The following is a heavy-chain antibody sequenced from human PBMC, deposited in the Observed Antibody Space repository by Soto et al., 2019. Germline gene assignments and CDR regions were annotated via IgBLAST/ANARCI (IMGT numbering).Heavy chain of an antibody. J-gene: IGHJ4*02. D-gene: IGHD4-17*01. V-gene: IGHV4-39*01. CDR1: GGSVTNSSYY. CDR2: VYYRGRS. CDR3: VSQRTTVPTQAYFDY. Sequence: SETLSLTCTVSGGSVTNSSYYWGWIRQSPGKGLEWIGSVYYRGRSYSKSSVKSRVTISVDTSKNRFSLSLNSVTASDTAVYFRVSQRTTVPTQAYFDYWGPGALVTVSS.